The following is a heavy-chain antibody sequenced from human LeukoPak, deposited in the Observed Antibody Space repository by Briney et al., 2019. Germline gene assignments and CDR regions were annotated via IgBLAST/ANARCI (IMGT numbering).Heavy chain of an antibody. CDR3: ARHRGSANYGDYWVDY. V-gene: IGHV4-59*01. Sequence: LETLSLTCTVSGGSISSYYWSWIRQPPGKGLEWIGYIYYSGSTNYNPSLKSRVTISVDTSKNQFSLKLSSVTAADTAVYYCARHRGSANYGDYWVDYWGQGTLVTVSS. D-gene: IGHD4-17*01. CDR1: GGSISSYY. CDR2: IYYSGST. J-gene: IGHJ4*02.